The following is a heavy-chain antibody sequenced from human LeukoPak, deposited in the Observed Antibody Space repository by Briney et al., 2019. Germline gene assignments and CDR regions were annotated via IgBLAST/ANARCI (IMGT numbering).Heavy chain of an antibody. CDR3: ARERAITIFGVVITEMTYYYGMDV. CDR1: GYTFTGYY. D-gene: IGHD3-3*01. J-gene: IGHJ6*02. V-gene: IGHV1-2*02. Sequence: GASVKVSGKASGYTFTGYYMHWVRQAPGQGLEWMGWINPNSGGTNYAQKFQGRVTMTRDTSISTAYMELSRLRSDDTAVYYCARERAITIFGVVITEMTYYYGMDVWGQGTTVTVSS. CDR2: INPNSGGT.